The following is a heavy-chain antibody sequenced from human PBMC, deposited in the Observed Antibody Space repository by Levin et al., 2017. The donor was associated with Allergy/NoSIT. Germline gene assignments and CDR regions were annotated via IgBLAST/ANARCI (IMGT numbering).Heavy chain of an antibody. CDR2: IYYSGST. D-gene: IGHD3-3*01. J-gene: IGHJ5*02. V-gene: IGHV4-61*01. Sequence: SETLSLTCTVSGGSVSSGSYYWSWIRQPPGKGLEWIGYIYYSGSTNYNPSLKSRVTISVDTSKNQFSLKLSSVTAADTAVYYCARGYDFWSGYCWFDPWGQGTLVTVSS. CDR3: ARGYDFWSGYCWFDP. CDR1: GGSVSSGSYY.